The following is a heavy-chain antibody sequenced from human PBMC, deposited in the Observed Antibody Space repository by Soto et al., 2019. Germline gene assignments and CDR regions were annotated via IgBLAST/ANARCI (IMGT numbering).Heavy chain of an antibody. CDR3: VKGGWLDF. CDR2: ISDDSSRT. D-gene: IGHD3-16*01. CDR1: GYTFNTFE. J-gene: IGHJ5*01. V-gene: IGHV3-23*04. Sequence: VQLVESGGGLVQPGGSLRLSRAASGYTFNTFEMSWVRQAPGRGLEWVSFISDDSSRTYYADAVKGRFTISRDNSKYTLYLQMNSLTAEDTAVYACVKGGWLDFWGQGTLVTVSS.